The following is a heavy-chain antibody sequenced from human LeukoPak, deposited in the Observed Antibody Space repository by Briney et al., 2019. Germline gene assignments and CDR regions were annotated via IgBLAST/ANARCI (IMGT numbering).Heavy chain of an antibody. V-gene: IGHV4-4*07. J-gene: IGHJ6*02. CDR3: ARVPPSSSWYAYYYGMDV. Sequence: SETLSLICTVSGGSISSSYWSWIRQPAGKGLEWIGRIYSSEDTNYNPSLKSRVTMSVDTSKNQFSLKLSSVTAADTAVYYCARVPPSSSWYAYYYGMDVWGQGTTVTVSS. CDR1: GGSISSSY. CDR2: IYSSEDT. D-gene: IGHD6-13*01.